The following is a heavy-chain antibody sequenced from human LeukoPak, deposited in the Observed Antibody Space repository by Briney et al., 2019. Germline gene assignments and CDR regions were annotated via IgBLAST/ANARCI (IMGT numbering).Heavy chain of an antibody. CDR2: ISVTGAT. J-gene: IGHJ3*02. Sequence: GGSLRLSCAASDFTFRTYPMSWLRQAPGKGLEWVSAISVTGATYYAGSVKGRFTISRDNSKNTLYLQMNSLRADDTAVYYCAKDSRWPNDAFDIWGQGNLVTVSS. V-gene: IGHV3-23*01. D-gene: IGHD6-13*01. CDR1: DFTFRTYP. CDR3: AKDSRWPNDAFDI.